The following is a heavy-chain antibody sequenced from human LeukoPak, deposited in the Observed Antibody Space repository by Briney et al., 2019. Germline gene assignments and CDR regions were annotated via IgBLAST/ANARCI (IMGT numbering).Heavy chain of an antibody. J-gene: IGHJ5*02. CDR3: ARSRGFNSGAFDP. Sequence: PSETLSLTCTVSGASVRSVSYWTWIRQPPGKGVESIAHIYNGVNTNYNPSLKSRVTISVDTSKNQFSLRLNSVTAADTAVYYCARSRGFNSGAFDPWGQGSLVTVSS. CDR1: GASVRSVSY. V-gene: IGHV4-61*01. CDR2: IYNGVNT. D-gene: IGHD1-26*01.